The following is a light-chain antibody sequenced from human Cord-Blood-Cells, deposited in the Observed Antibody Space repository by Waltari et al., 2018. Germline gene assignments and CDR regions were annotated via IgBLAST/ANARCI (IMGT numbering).Light chain of an antibody. J-gene: IGKJ5*01. V-gene: IGKV3-20*01. Sequence: EIVLTQSPGTLSLSHGERATLSCRASQSVSSSYLAWYQQKPGQAPRLLIYGASSMATGIPDRFRGSGSGTDFTLTISRLEPEDFAVYYCQQYGSSPPITFGQGTRLEIK. CDR1: QSVSSSY. CDR3: QQYGSSPPIT. CDR2: GAS.